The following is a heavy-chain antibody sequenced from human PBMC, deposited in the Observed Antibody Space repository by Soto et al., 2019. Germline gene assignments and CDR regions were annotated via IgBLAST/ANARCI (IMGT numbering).Heavy chain of an antibody. CDR2: INYSGGT. V-gene: IGHV4-39*01. J-gene: IGHJ4*02. D-gene: IGHD5-12*01. Sequence: QLHLQESGPGLVKPSETLSLTCTVSGGSVNNNNFYGAWLRQPPGKGLEYIGIINYSGGTYYNPSLRRRVTISLDTSKNHFSLELRFVTAADTAVYYCARQGSGFDRYFDSWGQGTLVTVSS. CDR1: GGSVNNNNFY. CDR3: ARQGSGFDRYFDS.